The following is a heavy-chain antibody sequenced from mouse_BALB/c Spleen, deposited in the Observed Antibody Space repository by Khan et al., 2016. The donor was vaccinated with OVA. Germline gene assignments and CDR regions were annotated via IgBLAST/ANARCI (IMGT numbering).Heavy chain of an antibody. V-gene: IGHV2-6-7*01. J-gene: IGHJ3*01. Sequence: QVQLKESGPGLVAPSQSLSITCTVSGFSLTGYGVNWVRQPPGKGLEWLGMIWGDGSTDYNSALKSSLSISKDNSKNQVFLKMNNLQTDDTARYYCARDQYYYAGGLAYWGQGTLVTVSA. CDR2: IWGDGST. CDR3: ARDQYYYAGGLAY. D-gene: IGHD1-1*01. CDR1: GFSLTGYG.